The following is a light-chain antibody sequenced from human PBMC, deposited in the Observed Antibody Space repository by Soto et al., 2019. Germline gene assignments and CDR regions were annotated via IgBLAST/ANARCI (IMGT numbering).Light chain of an antibody. V-gene: IGKV3-20*01. CDR1: QSVSSSY. CDR3: HQYGSSPT. Sequence: EIVLTQSPGTLSLSPGERATLSCRASQSVSSSYLAWYQQKPGQAPRLLIYGASSRATGIPDRFSGSGSGTDFTLTISRLEPEDLAVYYCHQYGSSPTFGGGTKVESK. CDR2: GAS. J-gene: IGKJ4*01.